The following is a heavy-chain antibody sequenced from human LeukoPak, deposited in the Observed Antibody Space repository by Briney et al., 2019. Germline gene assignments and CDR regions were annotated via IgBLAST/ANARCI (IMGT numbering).Heavy chain of an antibody. V-gene: IGHV3-49*04. D-gene: IGHD2-2*02. J-gene: IGHJ4*02. CDR2: IRSKVYGGTP. CDR3: TRVDCSSTSCYISHADY. Sequence: GGSLRLSCAASGFTFSSYAMSWVRQAPGKGLEWVGFIRSKVYGGTPEYAASVKGRFTISRDDSKSIAYLQMNSLKTEDTAVYYCTRVDCSSTSCYISHADYWGRGTLVTVSS. CDR1: GFTFSSYA.